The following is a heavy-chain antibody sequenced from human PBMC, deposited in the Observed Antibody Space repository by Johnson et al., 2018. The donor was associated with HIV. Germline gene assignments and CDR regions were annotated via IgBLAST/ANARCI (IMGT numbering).Heavy chain of an antibody. V-gene: IGHV3-74*01. J-gene: IGHJ3*01. Sequence: VQVVESGGGLVQPGGSLRLSCAASGFTFSRYWMHWVRQAPGKGLVWVSRINTDGSSTSYAASVQGRFTISRDNARNTLYLQMNSLRADDTAVYYCVREDGAFDLWGQGTVVTVSS. CDR2: INTDGSST. CDR3: VREDGAFDL. D-gene: IGHD5-24*01. CDR1: GFTFSRYW.